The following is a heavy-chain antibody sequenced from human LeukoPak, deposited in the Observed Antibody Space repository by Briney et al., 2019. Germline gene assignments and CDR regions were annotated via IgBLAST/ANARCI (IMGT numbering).Heavy chain of an antibody. V-gene: IGHV5-51*01. CDR1: GYNFTRYW. CDR3: ARLPAAPYYYYMDV. J-gene: IGHJ6*03. CDR2: IYPGDSDT. Sequence: GESLKISCKGSGYNFTRYWIGWVRQMPGKGLEWMGIIYPGDSDTRYSPSFQGQISISADKSIGTAYLQWGSLKASDTAMYYCARLPAAPYYYYMDVWGKGTTVTVSS.